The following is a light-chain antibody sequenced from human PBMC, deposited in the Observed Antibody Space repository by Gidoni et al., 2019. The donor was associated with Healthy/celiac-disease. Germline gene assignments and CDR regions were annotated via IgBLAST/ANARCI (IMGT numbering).Light chain of an antibody. J-gene: IGKJ2*01. Sequence: EMVLTQSQATLSLSPGERATLSCRASQSVSSYLAWYQQKPGQAPRLLTYDASNRATGIPARFSGSGSGTDFTLTISSLEPEAFAVYYCQQRSDWPYTFXQXTKLXIK. V-gene: IGKV3-11*01. CDR3: QQRSDWPYT. CDR1: QSVSSY. CDR2: DAS.